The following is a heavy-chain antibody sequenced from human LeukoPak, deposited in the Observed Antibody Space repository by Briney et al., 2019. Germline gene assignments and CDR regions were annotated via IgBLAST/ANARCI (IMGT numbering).Heavy chain of an antibody. Sequence: ASVKVSCKASGYTFTSYTINWLRQAPGQGLEWMGWINTYTRNPTYAQGFTGRFVFSLDTSVSTAYLQISSLKAEDTAVYYCARAYQRLGELSLPDYWGQGTLVTVSS. J-gene: IGHJ4*02. CDR3: ARAYQRLGELSLPDY. CDR2: INTYTRNP. D-gene: IGHD3-16*02. CDR1: GYTFTSYT. V-gene: IGHV7-4-1*02.